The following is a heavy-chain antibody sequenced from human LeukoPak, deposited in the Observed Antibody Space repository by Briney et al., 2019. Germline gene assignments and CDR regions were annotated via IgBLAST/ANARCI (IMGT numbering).Heavy chain of an antibody. CDR1: GFTFSSYS. CDR3: ARVRDAYNYFHY. Sequence: PGGSLRLSCAASGFTFSSYSMNWVRQAPGKGLEWVSSISSSSSYIYYADSVKGRFTISRDNAKNSLYLQMNSLRAEDTAVYYCARVRDAYNYFHYWGQGTLVTVSS. J-gene: IGHJ4*02. V-gene: IGHV3-21*01. CDR2: ISSSSSYI. D-gene: IGHD1-14*01.